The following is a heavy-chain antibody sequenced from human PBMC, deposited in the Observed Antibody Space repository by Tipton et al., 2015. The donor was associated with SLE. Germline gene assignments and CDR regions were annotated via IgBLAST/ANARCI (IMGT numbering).Heavy chain of an antibody. D-gene: IGHD6-19*01. CDR1: GGSISSSSYS. CDR3: ARHKAAVAVPYYFDY. CDR2: LYSSGST. V-gene: IGHV4-39*01. J-gene: IGHJ4*02. Sequence: TLSLTCTVSGGSISSSSYSWGWIRQPPGKGLEWVGSLYSSGSTYYNPSLKSRVTISVDTSMNQFSLKGNSVTAADTAVYYCARHKAAVAVPYYFDYGGQGTLGTVAS.